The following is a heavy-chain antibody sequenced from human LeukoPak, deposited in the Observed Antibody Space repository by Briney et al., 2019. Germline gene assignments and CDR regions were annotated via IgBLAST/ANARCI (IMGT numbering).Heavy chain of an antibody. V-gene: IGHV3-30*18. CDR1: GFTFSSYG. Sequence: QPGGSLRLSCAASGFTFSSYGVHWVPQAPGKGLEWVAVIAYDGSNKYYGDSVKGRFTISRDNSKDTLYLQMNSLRAADTAVYYCAKVVVGATFGHYYNAMDVWGQGTTVTVSS. J-gene: IGHJ6*02. CDR3: AKVVVGATFGHYYNAMDV. CDR2: IAYDGSNK. D-gene: IGHD1-26*01.